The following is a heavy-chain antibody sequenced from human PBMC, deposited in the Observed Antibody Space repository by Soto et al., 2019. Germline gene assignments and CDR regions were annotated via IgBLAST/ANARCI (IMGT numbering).Heavy chain of an antibody. Sequence: LRLSCAASGFTFSSYSMNWVRQAPGKGLEWVSSISSSSSYIYYADSVKGRFTISRDNAKNSLYLQMNSLRAEDTAVYYCARMELRYGMDVWGQGTTVTVSS. CDR1: GFTFSSYS. CDR3: ARMELRYGMDV. V-gene: IGHV3-21*01. D-gene: IGHD1-26*01. CDR2: ISSSSSYI. J-gene: IGHJ6*02.